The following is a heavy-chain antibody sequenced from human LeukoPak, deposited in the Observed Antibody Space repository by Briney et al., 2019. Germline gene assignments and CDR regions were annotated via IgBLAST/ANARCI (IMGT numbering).Heavy chain of an antibody. J-gene: IGHJ3*02. CDR2: IGTAGDT. CDR3: ARSVAAAGHDAFDI. Sequence: GGSLRLSCAASGFTFSSYDMHWVRQATGKGLEWVSAIGTAGDTYYPGSVKCRFTISRENAKNSLYLQMNSLRAGDTAVYYCARSVAAAGHDAFDIWGQGTMVTVSS. V-gene: IGHV3-13*01. CDR1: GFTFSSYD. D-gene: IGHD6-13*01.